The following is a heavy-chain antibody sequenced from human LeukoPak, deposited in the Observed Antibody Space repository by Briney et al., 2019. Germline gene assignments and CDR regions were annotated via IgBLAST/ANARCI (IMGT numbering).Heavy chain of an antibody. V-gene: IGHV1-2*02. J-gene: IGHJ5*02. CDR2: INPNSGGT. Sequence: ASVKVSCRTSGYSFTDYYMHWVRQAPGQGLEWMGWINPNSGGTSSAQKFQGRVTMTRDTSITTVYMEVSWLTSDDTAIYYCARADRLDGGPYLIGPWGQGTLVTVSS. D-gene: IGHD2-21*01. CDR1: GYSFTDYY. CDR3: ARADRLDGGPYLIGP.